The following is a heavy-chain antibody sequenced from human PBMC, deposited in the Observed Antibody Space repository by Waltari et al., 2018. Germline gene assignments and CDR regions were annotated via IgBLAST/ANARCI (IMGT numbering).Heavy chain of an antibody. CDR3: ARGASAAGSYYFDY. CDR2: VNHSGST. V-gene: IGHV4-34*01. Sequence: QVQLQQWGAGLLKPSETLSLTCAVYGGSFIGYYWSWIRQPPVKGLAWMGEVNHSGSTNYHPSLKSRVPLSVDTSRNQFSLQRSSVTAADTAVYYCARGASAAGSYYFDYWGQGTLVTVSS. J-gene: IGHJ4*02. CDR1: GGSFIGYY. D-gene: IGHD6-13*01.